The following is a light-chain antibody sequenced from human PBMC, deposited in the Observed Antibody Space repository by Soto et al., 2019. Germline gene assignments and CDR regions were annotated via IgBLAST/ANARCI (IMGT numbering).Light chain of an antibody. CDR2: AVS. J-gene: IGLJ2*01. CDR1: RSDVGGYNF. CDR3: SSYAGSNNVV. Sequence: QSALTQPPSASGSTGQSVTISCTGTRSDVGGYNFVSWYRQHPGKAPKLLIYAVSQRPSGVPARFSGSKSGNTASLTVSGLQAEDEADYSCSSYAGSNNVVFGGGTKVTVL. V-gene: IGLV2-8*01.